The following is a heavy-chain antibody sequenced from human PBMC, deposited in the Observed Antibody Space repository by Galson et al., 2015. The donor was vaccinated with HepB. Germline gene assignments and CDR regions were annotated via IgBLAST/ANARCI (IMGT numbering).Heavy chain of an antibody. CDR1: GFTFSSYA. CDR2: ISSNGGST. Sequence: SLRLSCAASGFTFSSYAMHWVRQAPGKGLGYVSAISSNGGSTYYANSVKGRFTISRDNSENTLYLQMGSLRAEDMAVYYCARGGLAVLSSLRFDPWGQGTLVTVSS. J-gene: IGHJ5*02. D-gene: IGHD2/OR15-2a*01. CDR3: ARGGLAVLSSLRFDP. V-gene: IGHV3-64*01.